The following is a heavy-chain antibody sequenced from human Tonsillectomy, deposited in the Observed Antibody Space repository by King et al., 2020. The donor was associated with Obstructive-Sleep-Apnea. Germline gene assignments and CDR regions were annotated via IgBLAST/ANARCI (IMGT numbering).Heavy chain of an antibody. CDR3: ARGLSSEVVAASS. CDR1: GYTFTTFG. D-gene: IGHD2-15*01. CDR2: MNPNSGNT. V-gene: IGHV1-8*01. Sequence: QLVQSGAEVKSPGASVKVSCKASGYTFTTFGLNWVRQATGQGLEWMGWMNPNSGNTGYAQQFQGRLTMTRDTSTSTAYMGLSSLRSEDTAVYYCARGLSSEVVAASSWGQGTLVTVSS. J-gene: IGHJ5*02.